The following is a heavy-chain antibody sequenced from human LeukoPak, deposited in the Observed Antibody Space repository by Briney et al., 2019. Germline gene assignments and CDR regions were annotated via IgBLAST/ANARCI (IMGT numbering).Heavy chain of an antibody. Sequence: ASVKVSRKASGYTLTAYYIYWVRQAPGQGLEWMGRINPNSGGTDYAQNFQGRVTMTRDTSISTAYMELSSLRSEDTAVYYCARGDTVTTWGTYYYMDVWGKGTTVTVSS. V-gene: IGHV1-2*06. CDR2: INPNSGGT. J-gene: IGHJ6*03. CDR3: ARGDTVTTWGTYYYMDV. CDR1: GYTLTAYY. D-gene: IGHD4-17*01.